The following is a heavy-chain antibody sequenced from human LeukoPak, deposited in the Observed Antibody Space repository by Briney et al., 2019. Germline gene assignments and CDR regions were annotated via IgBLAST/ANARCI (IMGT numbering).Heavy chain of an antibody. CDR2: TRNVGNTI. CDR3: AKDSSGSDPFDY. J-gene: IGHJ4*02. D-gene: IGHD1-26*01. CDR1: GFTFKNYG. V-gene: IGHV3-30*02. Sequence: GGSLRLSCAASGFTFKNYGMHWVRQAPGKGLEWVAFTRNVGNTIYYADSVKGRFTTSRDDSKNTLYLQMNSLRPEDTAVYYCAKDSSGSDPFDYWGQGTLVTVSS.